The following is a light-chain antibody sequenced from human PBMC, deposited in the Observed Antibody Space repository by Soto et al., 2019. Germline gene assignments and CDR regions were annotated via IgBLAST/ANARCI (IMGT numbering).Light chain of an antibody. J-gene: IGLJ2*01. CDR3: SSYTSSTTLI. CDR1: SSNIGGYNY. CDR2: EVY. Sequence: QSALTQPASMSGSPGQSVTFSCTGTSSNIGGYNYVSWYQQHPGKAPKLMIYEVYNRPSGVSHRFSGSKSGNTASLTISGLQAEDEADYYCSSYTSSTTLIFGGGTQPTVL. V-gene: IGLV2-14*01.